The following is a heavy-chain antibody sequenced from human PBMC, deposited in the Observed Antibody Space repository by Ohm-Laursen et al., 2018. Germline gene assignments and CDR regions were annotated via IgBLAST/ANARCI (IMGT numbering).Heavy chain of an antibody. CDR1: GFTFSNAC. J-gene: IGHJ6*02. CDR3: TTNFSGSYYGYYYYYGMDV. V-gene: IGHV3-15*01. CDR2: IKSKTDGGTT. D-gene: IGHD1-26*01. Sequence: SLRLSCAASGFTFSNACMSWVRQAPGKGLEWVGRIKSKTDGGTTDYAAPVKGRFTISRDDSKNTLYLQMNSLKTEDTAVYYCTTNFSGSYYGYYYYYGMDVWGQGTTVTVSS.